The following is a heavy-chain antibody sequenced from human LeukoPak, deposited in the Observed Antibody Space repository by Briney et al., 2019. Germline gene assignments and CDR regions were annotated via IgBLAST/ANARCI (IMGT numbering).Heavy chain of an antibody. CDR1: GYTFTSYD. CDR2: MNPNSGNT. D-gene: IGHD5-18*01. Sequence: ASVKVSCKASGYTFTSYDINWVRQATGQGLEWMGWMNPNSGNTGYAQKFQGRVTMTRNTSISTAYMELSSLRSEDTAVYYCAREREDTTIVTGHYYYYYMDVWGKGTTVTVSS. J-gene: IGHJ6*03. V-gene: IGHV1-8*01. CDR3: AREREDTTIVTGHYYYYYMDV.